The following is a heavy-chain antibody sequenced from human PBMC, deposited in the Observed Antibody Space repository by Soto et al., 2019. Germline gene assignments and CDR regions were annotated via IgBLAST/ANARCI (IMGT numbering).Heavy chain of an antibody. D-gene: IGHD3-10*01. Sequence: QVQLQESGPGLVKPSGTLSVTCAVSGGSISSSNWWNWVRQPPGKGLEWIGEIYHSGSTDYNPSLRSRVTISLDTSKNPFSLRVKSVTAADTAEYYCARAWPSVDIYGSGVMDVWGQGTTVTVSS. CDR3: ARAWPSVDIYGSGVMDV. J-gene: IGHJ6*02. CDR1: GGSISSSNW. CDR2: IYHSGST. V-gene: IGHV4-4*02.